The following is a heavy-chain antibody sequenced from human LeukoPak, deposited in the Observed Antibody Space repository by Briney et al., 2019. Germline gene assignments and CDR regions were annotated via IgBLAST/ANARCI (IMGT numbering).Heavy chain of an antibody. CDR2: IIPIFGTA. J-gene: IGHJ5*02. CDR3: ASEGAYYDSSGYYYA. D-gene: IGHD3-22*01. CDR1: GGTFSSYA. V-gene: IGHV1-69*05. Sequence: SVKVSRKASGGTFSSYAISWVRQAPGQALEWMGRIIPIFGTANYAQKFQGRVTITTDESTSTAHMELSSLRSEDTAVYYCASEGAYYDSSGYYYAWGQGTLVTVSS.